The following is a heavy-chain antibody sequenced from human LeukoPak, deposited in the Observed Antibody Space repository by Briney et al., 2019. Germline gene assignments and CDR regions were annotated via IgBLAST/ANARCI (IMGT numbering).Heavy chain of an antibody. Sequence: SETLCLTCTVSGGSMSSYYWSWIRQPPGKGLEWIGYIYYSGSTNYNPSLKSRVTISVDTSKNQFSLKLSSVTAADTAVYYCAREGNTYGSNWFDPWGQGTLVTVSS. CDR3: AREGNTYGSNWFDP. CDR1: GGSMSSYY. D-gene: IGHD5-18*01. V-gene: IGHV4-59*01. CDR2: IYYSGST. J-gene: IGHJ5*02.